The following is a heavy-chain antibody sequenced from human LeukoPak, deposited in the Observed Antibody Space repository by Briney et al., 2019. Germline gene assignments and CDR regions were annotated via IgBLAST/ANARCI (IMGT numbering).Heavy chain of an antibody. V-gene: IGHV3-53*01. Sequence: GGSLRLSCAASGFTVSSNSMTWVRQAPGKGLQWVSVIYSGGSTYYADSVKGRFTISRDNSKNTLYLQMNSLRAEDTAVYYCARENNFGSGMDVWGRGTTVTVSS. CDR2: IYSGGST. CDR1: GFTVSSNS. CDR3: ARENNFGSGMDV. J-gene: IGHJ6*02. D-gene: IGHD3-10*01.